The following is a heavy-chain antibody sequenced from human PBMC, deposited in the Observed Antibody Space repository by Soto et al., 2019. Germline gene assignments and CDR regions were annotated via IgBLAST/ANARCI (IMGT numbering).Heavy chain of an antibody. CDR2: IFYNGGA. D-gene: IGHD7-27*01. Sequence: LQESVPGLVKASETLSLSCSVSFGPMRGYYWSWIRQPPGKGLEWIANIFYNGGANYNPYLRRRVTISVDKSKNSFSLRLTSVTPADTAVYYCARDGDHDYFYGMDIWGQGTTVTVS. J-gene: IGHJ6*02. V-gene: IGHV4-59*01. CDR1: FGPMRGYY. CDR3: ARDGDHDYFYGMDI.